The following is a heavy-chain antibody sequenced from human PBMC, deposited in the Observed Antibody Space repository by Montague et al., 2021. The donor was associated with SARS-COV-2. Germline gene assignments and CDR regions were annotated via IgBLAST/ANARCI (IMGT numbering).Heavy chain of an antibody. Sequence: SLRLSCAASGFTFSSYAMHWVRQAPGKGPEWVAVISYDGTNEYYADSVKGRFTISRDNSKNTLYLQMNSLRAEDTAVYYCAREGITAAGKDSDYWGQGTLVTVSS. CDR2: ISYDGTNE. V-gene: IGHV3-30*04. D-gene: IGHD6-13*01. CDR3: AREGITAAGKDSDY. CDR1: GFTFSSYA. J-gene: IGHJ4*02.